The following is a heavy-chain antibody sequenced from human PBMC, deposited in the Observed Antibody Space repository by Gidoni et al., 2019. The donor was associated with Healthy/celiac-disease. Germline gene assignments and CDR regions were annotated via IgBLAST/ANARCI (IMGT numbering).Heavy chain of an antibody. CDR1: GFTFSSYG. J-gene: IGHJ4*02. CDR3: ARGGDILTGYYIGFDY. CDR2: IWYDGSNK. V-gene: IGHV3-33*01. D-gene: IGHD3-9*01. Sequence: QVQLVESGGGVVQPGRSLRLSCAASGFTFSSYGMHWVRQAPGKGREWVAVIWYDGSNKYYADSVKGRFTISRDNSKNTLYLQMNSLRAEDTAVYYCARGGDILTGYYIGFDYWGQGTLVTVSS.